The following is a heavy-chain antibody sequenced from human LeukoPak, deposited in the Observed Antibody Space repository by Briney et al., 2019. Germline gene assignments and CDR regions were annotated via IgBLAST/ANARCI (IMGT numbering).Heavy chain of an antibody. Sequence: ASGEVSCNASGYTFTSFDINWVRQATGQGPEGRGWMNPSSGSTGYAQSVRGRVTMTRDTSISTAYLELSSLTSEDTAVYYCANHTYYLSSGSLGHWGQGTLVTVSS. V-gene: IGHV1-8*01. CDR3: ANHTYYLSSGSLGH. J-gene: IGHJ4*02. CDR1: GYTFTSFD. D-gene: IGHD3-10*01. CDR2: MNPSSGST.